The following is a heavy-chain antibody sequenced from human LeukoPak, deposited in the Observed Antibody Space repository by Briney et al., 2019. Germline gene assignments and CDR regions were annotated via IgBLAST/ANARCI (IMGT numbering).Heavy chain of an antibody. CDR2: ISSSSSYI. D-gene: IGHD3-10*01. V-gene: IGHV3-21*01. CDR1: GFTFSSYS. J-gene: IGHJ4*02. Sequence: PGGSLRLSCAASGFTFSSYSMNWVRQAPGKGLEWVSSISSSSSYIYYADSVKGRFTISRDNAKNSLYLQMNSVRDEDTAVYYCARGGAVRGVKRGASWYWGQGTLVTVTS. CDR3: ARGGAVRGVKRGASWY.